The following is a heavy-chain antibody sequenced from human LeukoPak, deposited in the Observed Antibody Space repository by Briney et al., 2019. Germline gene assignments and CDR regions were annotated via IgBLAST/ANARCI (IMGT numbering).Heavy chain of an antibody. CDR2: ISWNSGSK. D-gene: IGHD6-19*01. Sequence: GGSLRLSCAASGFTFDEYAVHWVRQAPGKGLEWVSGISWNSGSKGYAGSVKGRFTISRDNAKNSLYLQMNSLRSEDTALYYCAKDNIRIVVAGTIDYWGQGTLVTVSS. J-gene: IGHJ4*02. V-gene: IGHV3-9*01. CDR1: GFTFDEYA. CDR3: AKDNIRIVVAGTIDY.